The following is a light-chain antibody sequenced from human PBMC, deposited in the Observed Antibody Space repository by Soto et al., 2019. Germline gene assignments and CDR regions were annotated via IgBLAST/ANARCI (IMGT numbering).Light chain of an antibody. CDR1: SSDVGGYNY. V-gene: IGLV2-14*01. Sequence: QSVLTQPASVSGSPGQSITISCTGTSSDVGGYNYVSWYQQHPGKAPKLMIYEVSNRPSGVSNRFSGSKSGNTASLTISGLQAEDEAAYYCTSYTSSITYVFGTGTKVT. CDR3: TSYTSSITYV. J-gene: IGLJ1*01. CDR2: EVS.